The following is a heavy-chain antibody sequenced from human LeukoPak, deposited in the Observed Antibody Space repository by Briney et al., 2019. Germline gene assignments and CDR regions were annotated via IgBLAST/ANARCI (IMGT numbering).Heavy chain of an antibody. D-gene: IGHD3-22*01. CDR1: GGSINNYY. CDR2: IHYTGTT. Sequence: SETLSLTCTVSGGSINNYYWTWIRQPPGKGLEWIGYIHYTGTTDYSPSLKSRVTLSIDTSTNQFSLKLSSVTAADTAVYYCASGQGGYFVYWGQGTLVTVSS. CDR3: ASGQGGYFVY. J-gene: IGHJ4*02. V-gene: IGHV4-59*01.